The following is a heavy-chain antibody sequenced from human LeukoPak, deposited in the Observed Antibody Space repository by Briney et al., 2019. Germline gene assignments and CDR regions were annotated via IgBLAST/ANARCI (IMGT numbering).Heavy chain of an antibody. CDR2: IYPGDSDT. D-gene: IGHD5-12*01. CDR3: ARQSEVRGYSGYEFYHSDY. Sequence: GESLKISCKGSGYSFTSYWIGWVRQMPGKGLEWMGIIYPGDSDTRYSPSFQGQVTISADKSISTAYLQWSSLKASDTAMYYCARQSEVRGYSGYEFYHSDYWGQGTLVTVSS. J-gene: IGHJ4*02. V-gene: IGHV5-51*01. CDR1: GYSFTSYW.